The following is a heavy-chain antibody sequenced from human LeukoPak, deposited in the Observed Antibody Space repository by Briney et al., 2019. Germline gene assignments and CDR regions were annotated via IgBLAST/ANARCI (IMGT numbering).Heavy chain of an antibody. CDR1: GGSFSGYY. CDR3: ARKDLNWFDP. CDR2: INHSGST. Sequence: SETLSLTCAVYGGSFSGYYWSWIRQPPGKGLEWTGEINHSGSTNYNPSLKSRVTISVDTSKNQFSLKLSSVTAADTAVYYCARKDLNWFDPWGQGTLVTVSS. J-gene: IGHJ5*02. V-gene: IGHV4-34*01.